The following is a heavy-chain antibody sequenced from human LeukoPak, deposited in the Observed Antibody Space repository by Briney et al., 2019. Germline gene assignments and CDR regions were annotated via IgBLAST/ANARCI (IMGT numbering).Heavy chain of an antibody. Sequence: ASVKVSCKASGYTFTSYGISWVRQAPGQGLEWMGWISAYNGNTNYAQKLQGRVTMTTDTSTSTAYMELRSLRSDGTAVYYCARDLGPPYSSGWYREYYFDYWGQGTLVTVSS. CDR1: GYTFTSYG. CDR3: ARDLGPPYSSGWYREYYFDY. V-gene: IGHV1-18*01. J-gene: IGHJ4*02. CDR2: ISAYNGNT. D-gene: IGHD6-19*01.